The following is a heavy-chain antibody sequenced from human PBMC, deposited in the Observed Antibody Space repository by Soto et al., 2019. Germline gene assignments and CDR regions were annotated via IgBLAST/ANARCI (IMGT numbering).Heavy chain of an antibody. V-gene: IGHV1-18*04. CDR1: GYTFTSYS. D-gene: IGHD4-4*01. CDR2: ISAYNGNT. CDR3: ARDGVAVTTGTSGY. J-gene: IGHJ4*02. Sequence: ASVKVSCKPSGYTFTSYSISWVRQAPGQGLEWMGWISAYNGNTKYAQKFQGRVTMTTDTSTSTAYMELRSLRSDDTAVYYCARDGVAVTTGTSGYWGPGTLVTVS.